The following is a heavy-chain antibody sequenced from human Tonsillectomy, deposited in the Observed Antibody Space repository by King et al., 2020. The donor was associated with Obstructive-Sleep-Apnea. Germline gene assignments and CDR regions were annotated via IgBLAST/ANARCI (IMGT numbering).Heavy chain of an antibody. V-gene: IGHV4-59*01. CDR1: GGSISSYY. J-gene: IGHJ4*02. D-gene: IGHD6-19*01. CDR2: IYYSGST. CDR3: ARVCSSGWLSVDY. Sequence: HVQLQESGPGLVKPSETLSLTCIVSGGSISSYYWSWIRQPPGKGLEWIGYIYYSGSTNYNPSLKSRVTISVDTSKNQFSLKLSSVTAADTAVYYCARVCSSGWLSVDYWGQGTLVTVSS.